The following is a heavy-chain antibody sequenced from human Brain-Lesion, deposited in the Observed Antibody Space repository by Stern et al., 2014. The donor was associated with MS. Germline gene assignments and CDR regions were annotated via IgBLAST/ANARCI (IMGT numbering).Heavy chain of an antibody. CDR2: IYTSGKT. CDR3: ARDRVTTVTTYYFDS. Sequence: EVQLEESGGGLVQPGGSLRISCAASGFTVGNYYMSWVRQAPGKGLEGVSIIYTSGKTYYADSVRGRFVISRDKSKSTLYLQMDSLRPEDTAVYYCARDRVTTVTTYYFDSWGQGTRVTVSS. J-gene: IGHJ4*02. V-gene: IGHV3-66*02. CDR1: GFTVGNYY. D-gene: IGHD4-17*01.